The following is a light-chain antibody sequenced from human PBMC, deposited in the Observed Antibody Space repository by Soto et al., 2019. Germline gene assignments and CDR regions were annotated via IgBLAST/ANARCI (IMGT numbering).Light chain of an antibody. CDR1: LGISNY. Sequence: DIQMTQSPSSLSASVGDRVTITCRASLGISNYLAWYQQKPGKVPKVLIYAASTLQSGVPSRFSGSGSGTDFTLTISSLQPEDVATYYRQKYNSAPFTFGPGTKVDIK. J-gene: IGKJ3*01. CDR3: QKYNSAPFT. V-gene: IGKV1-27*01. CDR2: AAS.